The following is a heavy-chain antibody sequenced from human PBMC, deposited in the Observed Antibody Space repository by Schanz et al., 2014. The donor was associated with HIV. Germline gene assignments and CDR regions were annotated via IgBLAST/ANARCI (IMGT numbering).Heavy chain of an antibody. Sequence: EVQLVESGGGLVQPGGSLRLSCAASGFTFSDYWMSWVRQAPGKGLEWVANINHDGSVKGYLASVKGRVTISRDNAKKTLYLQMNSLRAEDTAVYYCANTEFPYSSSSDYYYGMDVWGQGTTVTVSS. CDR2: INHDGSVK. CDR1: GFTFSDYW. CDR3: ANTEFPYSSSSDYYYGMDV. D-gene: IGHD6-6*01. J-gene: IGHJ6*02. V-gene: IGHV3-7*01.